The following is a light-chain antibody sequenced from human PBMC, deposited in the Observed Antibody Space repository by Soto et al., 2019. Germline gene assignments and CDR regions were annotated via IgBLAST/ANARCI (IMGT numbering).Light chain of an antibody. J-gene: IGKJ4*01. CDR3: QMYNSAPQLT. V-gene: IGKV1-27*01. CDR2: AAS. Sequence: DIQMTQSPSSLSASVGDRVTITCRASQGIRNYLAWYQQKPGKVPKLLIYAASTLQSGVPSRFSGSGSGTDFTLTISSLQPEDVATYYCQMYNSAPQLTFGGGTKVEIK. CDR1: QGIRNY.